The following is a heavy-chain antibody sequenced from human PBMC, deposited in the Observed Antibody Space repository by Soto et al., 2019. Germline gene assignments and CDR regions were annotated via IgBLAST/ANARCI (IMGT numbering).Heavy chain of an antibody. V-gene: IGHV3-23*01. J-gene: IGHJ4*02. Sequence: EVQILESGGGLVQPGGSLRLSCAASGFPFSNYAMAWVRQAPGKGLEWVSAISGTTGHAFYADSVKDRFTISRDNSKNTLYLQMDSLRAEDTAVYHCPRAPSEYIWGSYLRYYEYWGQGTQVTVSS. CDR3: PRAPSEYIWGSYLRYYEY. D-gene: IGHD3-16*01. CDR2: ISGTTGHA. CDR1: GFPFSNYA.